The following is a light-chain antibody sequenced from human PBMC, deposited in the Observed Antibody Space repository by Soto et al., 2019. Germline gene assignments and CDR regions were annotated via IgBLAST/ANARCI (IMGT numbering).Light chain of an antibody. CDR1: QSISSY. CDR2: DSS. CDR3: QQRSNGPAFT. J-gene: IGKJ2*01. V-gene: IGKV3-11*01. Sequence: EIVLTQSPATLSLSPGERATLSCRASQSISSYLAWYQQKPGQAPRLLIYDSSNRATGIPARFSGSGSGTDFTLTISSLEPEDFAVYYCQQRSNGPAFTFGQGTKLKIK.